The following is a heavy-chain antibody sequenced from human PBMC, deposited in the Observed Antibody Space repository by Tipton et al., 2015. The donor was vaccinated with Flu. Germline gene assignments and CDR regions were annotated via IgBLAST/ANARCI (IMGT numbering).Heavy chain of an antibody. CDR2: IYYSGST. CDR3: ARELNYGMDV. V-gene: IGHV4-59*01. J-gene: IGHJ6*02. Sequence: GLVKPSETLSPTCTVSGGSISSYYWSWIRQPPGKGLEWIGYIYYSGSTHYNPSLKSRVTISVDTSKNQFSLKLSSVTAADTAVYYCARELNYGMDVWGQGTTVTVSS. CDR1: GGSISSYY.